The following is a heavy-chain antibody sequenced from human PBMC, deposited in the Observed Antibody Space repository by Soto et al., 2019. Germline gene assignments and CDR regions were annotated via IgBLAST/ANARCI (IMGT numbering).Heavy chain of an antibody. V-gene: IGHV3-23*01. D-gene: IGHD6-13*01. Sequence: EVQLLESGGGLVQPGGSLRLSCAASGFTFSSYAMSWVRQAPGKGLEWVSAISGSGGSTYYADSVKGLFTISRDSSKNTLDLQMTSLRAADTAVYYCAMAGGIATAGAFKSWGQGTLVTVSS. CDR1: GFTFSSYA. J-gene: IGHJ5*02. CDR2: ISGSGGST. CDR3: AMAGGIATAGAFKS.